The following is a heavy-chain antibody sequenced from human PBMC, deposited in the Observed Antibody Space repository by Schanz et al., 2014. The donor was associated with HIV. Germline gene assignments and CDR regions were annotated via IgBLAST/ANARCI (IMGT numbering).Heavy chain of an antibody. J-gene: IGHJ4*02. V-gene: IGHV3-7*01. D-gene: IGHD5-12*01. CDR1: GLSVRLNY. Sequence: EVQLAESGGGLIQPGGSLRLSCTSPGLSVRLNYINWVRQAPGKGLEWVANIKQDGTEMYYVDSVKGRFTISRDNAKNSLYLQMSSLRVEDTAVYYCARGRDGYNSVYFDYWGQGTLVTVSS. CDR2: IKQDGTEM. CDR3: ARGRDGYNSVYFDY.